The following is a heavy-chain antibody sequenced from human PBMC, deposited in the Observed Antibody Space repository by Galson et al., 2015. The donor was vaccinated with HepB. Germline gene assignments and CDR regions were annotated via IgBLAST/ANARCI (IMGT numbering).Heavy chain of an antibody. V-gene: IGHV3-7*01. D-gene: IGHD3-16*02. CDR1: GFTFNSYW. J-gene: IGHJ3*02. CDR2: MEQDGNEK. Sequence: SLRLSCAASGFTFNSYWMSWVRQPPGKGLEWVANMEQDGNEKYYVDSVKGRFTISRDNAKNLLYLHLKSLRVEDTAVYYCVRVGIWGTYRDAFDIWGQGTMVTVSS. CDR3: VRVGIWGTYRDAFDI.